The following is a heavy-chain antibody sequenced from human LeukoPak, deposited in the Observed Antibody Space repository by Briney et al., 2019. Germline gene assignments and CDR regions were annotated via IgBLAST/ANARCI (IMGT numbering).Heavy chain of an antibody. CDR1: GGSISNYY. CDR3: ARHDAGKWLPYFDY. Sequence: PSETLSPTCTVSGGSISNYYWSWIRQAPGKGLEWVGSIYYSGSTNYNPSLKSRVTISVDTSKNQFSLKLSSVTAADTAVYYCARHDAGKWLPYFDYWGRGTLVTVSS. V-gene: IGHV4-59*08. J-gene: IGHJ4*02. D-gene: IGHD6-19*01. CDR2: IYYSGST.